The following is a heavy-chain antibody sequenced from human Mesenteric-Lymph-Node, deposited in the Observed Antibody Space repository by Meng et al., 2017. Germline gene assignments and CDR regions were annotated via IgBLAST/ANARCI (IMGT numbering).Heavy chain of an antibody. Sequence: ASVKVSCKASGCTFSSYTISWVRQAPGQGLEWMGRISAYNGNTNYAQKLQGRVTMTTDTSTSTAYMELRSLRSDDTAVYYCARDLSVVVVAARNWFDPWGQGTLVTVSS. V-gene: IGHV1-18*01. CDR2: ISAYNGNT. D-gene: IGHD2-15*01. J-gene: IGHJ5*02. CDR3: ARDLSVVVVAARNWFDP. CDR1: GCTFSSYT.